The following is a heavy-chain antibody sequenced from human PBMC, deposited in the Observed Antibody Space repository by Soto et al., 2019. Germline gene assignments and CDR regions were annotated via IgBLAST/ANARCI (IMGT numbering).Heavy chain of an antibody. V-gene: IGHV4-30-2*01. D-gene: IGHD3-22*01. J-gene: IGHJ2*01. Sequence: QLQLQESGSGLVKPSQTLSLTCAVSGGSISSGGYTWSWIRQPPGKGLEWIGYIYHSGSTYYNPSLKSRVTISLDRSKNQFSLKLSSVTAADTAVYYCARLEIGNYWYFDLWGRGTLVTVSS. CDR3: ARLEIGNYWYFDL. CDR1: GGSISSGGYT. CDR2: IYHSGST.